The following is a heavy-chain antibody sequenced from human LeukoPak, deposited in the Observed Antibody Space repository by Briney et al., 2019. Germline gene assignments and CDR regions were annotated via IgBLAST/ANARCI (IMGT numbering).Heavy chain of an antibody. V-gene: IGHV3-21*01. D-gene: IGHD3-22*01. CDR1: GFTFSSYS. CDR3: ARDSEYYYDSSGYWY. CDR2: ISSSSSYI. J-gene: IGHJ4*02. Sequence: GGSLRLSCAASGFTFSSYSMNWVRQAPGKGLEWVSSISSSSSYIYYADSVKGRFTISRDNAKNSLYLQMNSLRAEDTAVYYCARDSEYYYDSSGYWYWGQGTLVTVSS.